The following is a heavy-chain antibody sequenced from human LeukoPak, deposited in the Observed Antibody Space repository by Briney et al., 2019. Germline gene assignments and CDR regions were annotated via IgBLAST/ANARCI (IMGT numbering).Heavy chain of an antibody. V-gene: IGHV3-21*01. CDR2: ISSSSSYI. J-gene: IGHJ4*02. Sequence: PGGSLRLSCAASGFTFNSYSMNWVRQAPGKGLEWVSSISSSSSYIYYADSVKGRFTISRDNAKNSLYLQMNSLRAEDTAVYYCARDLGYCSSTSCPNDYWGQGTLVTVSS. D-gene: IGHD2-2*01. CDR3: ARDLGYCSSTSCPNDY. CDR1: GFTFNSYS.